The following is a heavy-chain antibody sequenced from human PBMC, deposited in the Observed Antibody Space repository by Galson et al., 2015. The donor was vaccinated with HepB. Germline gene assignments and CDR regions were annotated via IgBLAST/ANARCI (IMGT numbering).Heavy chain of an antibody. CDR1: GFTFDDYA. CDR2: ISWNSGSI. J-gene: IGHJ4*02. V-gene: IGHV3-9*01. Sequence: SLRLSCAASGFTFDDYAMHWVRQAPGKGLEWVSGISWNSGSIGYADSVRGRFTISRDNAKNSLYLQMNSLRAEDTALYYCAKEYPTYCSSTSCPFDYWGQGTLVTVSS. CDR3: AKEYPTYCSSTSCPFDY. D-gene: IGHD2-2*01.